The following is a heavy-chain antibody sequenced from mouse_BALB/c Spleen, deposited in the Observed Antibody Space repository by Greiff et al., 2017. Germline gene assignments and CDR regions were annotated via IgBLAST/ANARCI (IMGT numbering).Heavy chain of an antibody. CDR3: ARKGYGSSYLFYWYFDV. CDR1: GYTFTSYV. J-gene: IGHJ1*01. Sequence: EVKLMESGPELVKPGASVKMSCKASGYTFTSYVMHWVKQKPGQGLEWIGYINPYNDGTKYNEKFKGKATLTSDKSSSTAYMELSSLTSEDSAVYYCARKGYGSSYLFYWYFDVWGAGTTVTVSS. D-gene: IGHD1-1*01. CDR2: INPYNDGT. V-gene: IGHV1-14*01.